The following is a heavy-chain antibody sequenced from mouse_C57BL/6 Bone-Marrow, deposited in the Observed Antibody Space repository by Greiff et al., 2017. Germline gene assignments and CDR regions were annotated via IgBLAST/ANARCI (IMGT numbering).Heavy chain of an antibody. V-gene: IGHV5-12*01. CDR3: ASNYGSSYGFAY. CDR2: ISNGGGST. CDR1: GFTFSDYY. D-gene: IGHD1-1*01. Sequence: EVHLVESGGGLVQPGGSLKLSCAASGFTFSDYYMYWVRQTPEKRLEWVAYISNGGGSTYYPDTVKGRFTISRDNAKNTLYLQMSRLKSEDTAMYYCASNYGSSYGFAYWGQGTLVTVSA. J-gene: IGHJ3*01.